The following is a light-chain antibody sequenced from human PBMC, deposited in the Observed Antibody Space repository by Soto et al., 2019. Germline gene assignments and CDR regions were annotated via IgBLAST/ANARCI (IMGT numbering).Light chain of an antibody. J-gene: IGLJ2*01. CDR2: DVN. CDR1: SSDIGAYAY. V-gene: IGLV2-14*03. CDR3: SSYTRTSSVI. Sequence: QSALTQPASVSGSPGQSIAISCTGTSSDIGAYAYVSWYQQHPAKVPKLIVFDVNYRPSGVSSRFSGSKSGNTASLTISGLQDEDEADYYCSSYTRTSSVIFGGGTKLTVL.